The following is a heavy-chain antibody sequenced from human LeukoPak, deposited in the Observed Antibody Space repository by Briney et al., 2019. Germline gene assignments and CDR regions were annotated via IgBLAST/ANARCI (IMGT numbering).Heavy chain of an antibody. D-gene: IGHD3-9*01. J-gene: IGHJ4*02. V-gene: IGHV1-69*13. CDR2: IIPIFGTA. Sequence: GASVKVSCKASGGTFSSYAISWVRQAPGQGPEWMGGIIPIFGTANYAQKFQGRVTITADESTSTAYMELSSLRSEDTAVYYCARANQSTLRYFDWLSEYYFDYWGQGTLVTVSS. CDR1: GGTFSSYA. CDR3: ARANQSTLRYFDWLSEYYFDY.